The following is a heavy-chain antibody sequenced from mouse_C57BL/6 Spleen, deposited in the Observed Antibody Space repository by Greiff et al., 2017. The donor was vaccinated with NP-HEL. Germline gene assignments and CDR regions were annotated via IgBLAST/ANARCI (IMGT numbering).Heavy chain of an antibody. V-gene: IGHV1-61*01. Sequence: QVQLQQPGAELVRPGSSVKLSCKASGYTFTSYWMDWVKQRPGQGLEWIGNIYPSDSETHYNQKFKDKATLTVDKSSSTAYMQLSSLTSEDSAVYYGARYGKDWYFDVWGTGTTVTVSS. CDR2: IYPSDSET. D-gene: IGHD2-1*01. J-gene: IGHJ1*03. CDR1: GYTFTSYW. CDR3: ARYGKDWYFDV.